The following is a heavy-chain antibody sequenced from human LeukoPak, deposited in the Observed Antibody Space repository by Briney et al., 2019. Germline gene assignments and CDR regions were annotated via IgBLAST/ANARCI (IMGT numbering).Heavy chain of an antibody. J-gene: IGHJ3*02. CDR1: DDSITMYY. CDR2: VDHTGST. V-gene: IGHV4-59*01. Sequence: SETLSLTCTVSDDSITMYYWTWIRQPPGKGLEWIGYVDHTGSTKFNPSLNGRVSISRDTSNNFFSLRLRSVTAADTAVYYCASGYSSGWYESWRHAFDIWGQGTMVTVSS. CDR3: ASGYSSGWYESWRHAFDI. D-gene: IGHD6-19*01.